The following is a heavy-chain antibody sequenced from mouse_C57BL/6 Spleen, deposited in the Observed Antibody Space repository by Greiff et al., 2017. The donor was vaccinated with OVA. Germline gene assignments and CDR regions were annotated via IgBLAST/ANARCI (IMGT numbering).Heavy chain of an antibody. D-gene: IGHD2-4*01. J-gene: IGHJ4*01. CDR3: ARRRLRGYAMDY. V-gene: IGHV5-17*01. CDR1: GFTFSDYG. CDR2: ISSGSSTI. Sequence: EVQLVESGGGLVKPGGSLKLSCAASGFTFSDYGMHWVRQAPEKGLEWVAYISSGSSTIYYADTVKGRFTISRDNAKNTLFLQTSLRSEDTAMYYCARRRLRGYAMDYWGQGTSVTVSS.